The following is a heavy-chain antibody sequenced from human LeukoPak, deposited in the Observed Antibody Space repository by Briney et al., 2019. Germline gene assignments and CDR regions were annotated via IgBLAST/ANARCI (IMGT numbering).Heavy chain of an antibody. D-gene: IGHD6-19*01. CDR2: INHRGST. J-gene: IGHJ4*02. Sequence: SETLSLTCAVYGGSFSGYYWSWIRQPPGKGLEWIGEINHRGSTNYNPSLKSRVTISVDTSKNQFSLKLSSVTAADTAVYYCARTSSGWQAGDYWGQGTLVTVSS. V-gene: IGHV4-34*01. CDR1: GGSFSGYY. CDR3: ARTSSGWQAGDY.